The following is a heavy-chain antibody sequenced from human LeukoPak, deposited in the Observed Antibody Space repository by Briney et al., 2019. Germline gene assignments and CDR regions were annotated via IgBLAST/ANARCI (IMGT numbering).Heavy chain of an antibody. Sequence: GGSLRLSCAASGFTFSNYWMSWVRQAPGKGLEWVADIKRDGSEKHYVDSVKGRFTISRDDARNSLYLQMNSLRAEDTAVYYCALNMIGGQIFDFWGQGTLVTVSS. V-gene: IGHV3-7*01. CDR1: GFTFSNYW. CDR3: ALNMIGGQIFDF. J-gene: IGHJ4*02. D-gene: IGHD3-16*01. CDR2: IKRDGSEK.